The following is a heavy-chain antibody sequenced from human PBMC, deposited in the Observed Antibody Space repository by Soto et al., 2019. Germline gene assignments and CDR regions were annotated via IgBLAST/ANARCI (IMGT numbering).Heavy chain of an antibody. CDR1: GASIRSTDYY. Sequence: SETLSLTCTVSGASIRSTDYYWSWIRHAPGKGLEWIGYVYYTGSTYYNPSLMSRLTISVDTSKNQFSLKLTSVTAAETAVYYCVRTAREGAVAPHWFDRWGQGTQVTVSS. CDR2: VYYTGST. J-gene: IGHJ5*02. CDR3: VRTAREGAVAPHWFDR. D-gene: IGHD2-21*02. V-gene: IGHV4-30-4*01.